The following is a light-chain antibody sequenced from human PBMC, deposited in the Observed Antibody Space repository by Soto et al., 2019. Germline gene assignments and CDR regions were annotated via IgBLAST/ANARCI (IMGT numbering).Light chain of an antibody. J-gene: IGKJ5*01. CDR2: DAS. CDR1: QSISNW. Sequence: IQMTQSPSTPPAAVGDRLTITCRASQSISNWLAWYQQRPGKAPKLLIFDASSLESGVPSRFSGSGSGSEFTLTISSLQPDDFATYYCQQRNSYPITFGQGTRLEIK. CDR3: QQRNSYPIT. V-gene: IGKV1-5*01.